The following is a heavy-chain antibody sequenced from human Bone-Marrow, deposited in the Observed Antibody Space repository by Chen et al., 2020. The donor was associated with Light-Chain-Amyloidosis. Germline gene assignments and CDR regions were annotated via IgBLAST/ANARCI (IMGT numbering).Heavy chain of an antibody. J-gene: IGHJ3*02. D-gene: IGHD3-3*01. CDR2: INGSGAST. CDR3: AKKLRGVAVIDAFDI. CDR1: GFTFSSYA. V-gene: IGHV3-23*01. Sequence: EVQLLESGGGLVQPGGSLRLSCAASGFTFSSYAMSWVRQAPGKGLEWGSAINGSGASTFYANSVKGRFTISRDNSKNTLYLQMNSLRAEDTAVYYCAKKLRGVAVIDAFDIWGQGTMVTVSS.